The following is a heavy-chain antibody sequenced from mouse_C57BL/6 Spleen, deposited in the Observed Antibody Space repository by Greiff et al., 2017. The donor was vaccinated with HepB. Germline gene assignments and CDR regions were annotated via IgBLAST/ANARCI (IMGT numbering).Heavy chain of an antibody. CDR3: ARHEGVGYYFDY. Sequence: EVMLVESGGGLVKPGGSLKLSCAASGFTFSSYTMSWVRQTPEKRLEWVATISGGGGNTYYPDSVKGRFTISRDNAKNTLYLQMSSLRSEDTAWYYCARHEGVGYYFDYWGQGTTLTVSS. D-gene: IGHD1-1*02. CDR2: ISGGGGNT. V-gene: IGHV5-9*01. J-gene: IGHJ2*01. CDR1: GFTFSSYT.